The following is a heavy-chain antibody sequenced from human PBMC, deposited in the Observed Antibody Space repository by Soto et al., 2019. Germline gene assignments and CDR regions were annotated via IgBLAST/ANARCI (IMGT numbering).Heavy chain of an antibody. CDR1: GFTFSSYA. CDR2: ISGSGGST. V-gene: IGHV3-23*01. D-gene: IGHD3-16*01. Sequence: GGSLRLSCAASGFTFSSYAMSWVRQAPGKGLEWVSAISGSGGSTYYADSVKGRFTISRDNSKNTLYLQMNSLRAEDTAVYYCAKDPRDYIWGSTHHPGGFDYWGQGTLVTVSS. CDR3: AKDPRDYIWGSTHHPGGFDY. J-gene: IGHJ4*02.